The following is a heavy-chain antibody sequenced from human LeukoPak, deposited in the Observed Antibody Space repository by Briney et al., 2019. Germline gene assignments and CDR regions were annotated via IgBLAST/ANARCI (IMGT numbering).Heavy chain of an antibody. Sequence: SETLSLTCSVSGGSIRSYFWSWIRQSAGRGLEHIGRIYSTGSTNYSPSLESRVSVSVDTSKNQFSLTLRSVTAADTAIYYCARAGYTSTWTFDYWGQGILVTVSS. CDR3: ARAGYTSTWTFDY. J-gene: IGHJ4*02. D-gene: IGHD6-13*01. CDR1: GGSIRSYF. V-gene: IGHV4-4*07. CDR2: IYSTGST.